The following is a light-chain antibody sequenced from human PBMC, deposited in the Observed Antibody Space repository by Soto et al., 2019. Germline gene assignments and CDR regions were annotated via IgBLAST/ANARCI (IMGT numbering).Light chain of an antibody. CDR1: QSVRGNS. Sequence: EVVLTQSPGTLSLSPGEGATLSCRASQSVRGNSLAWYQQKPGQAPRLLIYSVSSRATGIPDRFSGSGSGTDFTLTISRLEPEDFAVYYCQQRSNWQYTFGLGTRLEIK. V-gene: IGKV3D-20*02. J-gene: IGKJ2*01. CDR2: SVS. CDR3: QQRSNWQYT.